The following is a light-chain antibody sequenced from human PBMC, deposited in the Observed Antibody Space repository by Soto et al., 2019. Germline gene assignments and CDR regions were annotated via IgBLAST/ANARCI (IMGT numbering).Light chain of an antibody. CDR2: DAS. CDR3: QQYDNVPIT. J-gene: IGKJ5*01. V-gene: IGKV1-33*01. CDR1: QDISNY. Sequence: DIQMTQSPSSLSASVGDRVTITCQASQDISNYLKWYQQKPGKAPKLLIYDASNLETGVPSRFSGSGSGTEFTFTIRSLQPEDTATYYCQQYDNVPITFGQGTRLEIK.